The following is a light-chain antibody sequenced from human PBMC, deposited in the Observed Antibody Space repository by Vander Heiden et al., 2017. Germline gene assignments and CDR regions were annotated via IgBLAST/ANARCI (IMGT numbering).Light chain of an antibody. J-gene: IGKJ3*01. Sequence: DIQLTQSPSSLSAPVGGRVTITCRARQNIGTYLNWYQPKPGKASILLISSASTLQSGVPSRFSGSGSDTDLTLTISHLQPSDSSTYYCQRGYPVTFGPGTKVDIK. CDR3: QRGYPVT. CDR2: SAS. V-gene: IGKV1-39*01. CDR1: QNIGTY.